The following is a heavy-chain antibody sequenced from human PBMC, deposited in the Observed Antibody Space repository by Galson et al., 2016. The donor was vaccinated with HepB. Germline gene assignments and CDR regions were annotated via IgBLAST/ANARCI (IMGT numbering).Heavy chain of an antibody. CDR2: ISYDGSNK. J-gene: IGHJ4*02. V-gene: IGHV3-30-3*01. Sequence: SLRLSCAASGFTFSSYAMHWLRQAPGKGLEWVAVISYDGSNKYYADSVKGRFTISRDNSKNKLYLQMNSLSAEDTAVYYCASCSGGSCYSDFDFRGQGTLVTVSS. D-gene: IGHD2-15*01. CDR3: ASCSGGSCYSDFDF. CDR1: GFTFSSYA.